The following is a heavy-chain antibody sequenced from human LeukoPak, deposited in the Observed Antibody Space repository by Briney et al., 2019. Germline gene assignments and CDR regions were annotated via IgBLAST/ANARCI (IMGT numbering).Heavy chain of an antibody. V-gene: IGHV3-53*01. CDR3: AGSGSDTTDAFDI. Sequence: GGSLRLSCAASGFTVSSNYMSWVRQAPGKGLEWVSVIYSGGSTYYADSVKGRFTISRDNSKNTLYLQMNSLRAEDTAVYYCAGSGSDTTDAFDIWGQGTMVTVSS. CDR2: IYSGGST. D-gene: IGHD6-19*01. J-gene: IGHJ3*02. CDR1: GFTVSSNY.